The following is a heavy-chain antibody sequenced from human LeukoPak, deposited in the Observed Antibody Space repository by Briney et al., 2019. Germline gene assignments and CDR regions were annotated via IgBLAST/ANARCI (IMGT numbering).Heavy chain of an antibody. J-gene: IGHJ4*02. Sequence: SETLSLTCAVYGVSFSGYYWSWIRQPPGKGLEWIGEINRRGSTNSNPYLTSRVTISVDTSKNQYSLKRSSVTAADTAVYYCVRESLSSSWFFDYWGQGTLVTVSS. D-gene: IGHD6-13*01. CDR1: GVSFSGYY. CDR2: INRRGST. CDR3: VRESLSSSWFFDY. V-gene: IGHV4-34*01.